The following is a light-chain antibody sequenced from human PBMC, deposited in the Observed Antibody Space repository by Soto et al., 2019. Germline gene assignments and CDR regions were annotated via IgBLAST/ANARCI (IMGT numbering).Light chain of an antibody. Sequence: LTKPASVNGFPRQWVTISSTGSNEDIGAYDYVSWYQQRPGSAPQLIIYDVNNRPSGTSHRFSGSKSVHTAYLTISGLQSDDEATYHGSSYTSTYSLVFGTGTKVTV. V-gene: IGLV2-14*03. J-gene: IGLJ1*01. CDR1: NEDIGAYDY. CDR3: SSYTSTYSLV. CDR2: DVN.